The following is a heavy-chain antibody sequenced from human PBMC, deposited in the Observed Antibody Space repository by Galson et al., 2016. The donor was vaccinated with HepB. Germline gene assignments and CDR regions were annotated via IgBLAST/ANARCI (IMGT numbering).Heavy chain of an antibody. D-gene: IGHD2/OR15-2a*01. J-gene: IGHJ4*02. CDR1: GYTFTTSG. V-gene: IGHV1-18*01. Sequence: SVKVSCKASGYTFTTSGISWVRQAPGQGLEWMGWISTHSGNTKYAQKFPGGLTLTTDSSTTTAYMELRSLRFDDTALYYCARDVQYRFDSWGQGTLVTVSS. CDR2: ISTHSGNT. CDR3: ARDVQYRFDS.